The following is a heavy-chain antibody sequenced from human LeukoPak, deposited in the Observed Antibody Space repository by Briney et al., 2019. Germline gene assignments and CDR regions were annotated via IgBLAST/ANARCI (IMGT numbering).Heavy chain of an antibody. V-gene: IGHV4-34*01. CDR1: GGSFSGYY. CDR2: INHSGST. Sequence: PSETLSLTCAVYGGSFSGYYWSWIRQPPGKGLEWIGEINHSGSTNYNPSLKSRVTISVDTSKNQFSLKLSSVTAADTAVYYCARGFSRRSFRDYYMDVWGKGTTVTVSS. D-gene: IGHD2-15*01. J-gene: IGHJ6*03. CDR3: ARGFSRRSFRDYYMDV.